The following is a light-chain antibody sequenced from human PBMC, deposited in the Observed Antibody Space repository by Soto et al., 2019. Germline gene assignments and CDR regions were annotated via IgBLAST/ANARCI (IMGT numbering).Light chain of an antibody. CDR1: SRDVGGFNY. V-gene: IGLV2-14*03. Sequence: QCALTQSASWTGSHGQWISKSRPGTSRDVGGFNYVSWYQQHPGKAPKLMIYDVTNRPSGVSYRFSGSKSGNTASLTISGLQAEDGADYYCNSYTSSSTYVFGTGTKVTV. CDR2: DVT. J-gene: IGLJ1*01. CDR3: NSYTSSSTYV.